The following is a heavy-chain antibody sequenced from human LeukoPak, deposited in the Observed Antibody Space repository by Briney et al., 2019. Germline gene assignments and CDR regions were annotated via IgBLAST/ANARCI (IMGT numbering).Heavy chain of an antibody. CDR2: IKQDGSEK. J-gene: IGHJ4*02. CDR1: GFTFSNYW. V-gene: IGHV3-7*04. D-gene: IGHD3-22*01. Sequence: GGSLRLSCAASGFTFSNYWMSWVRQAPGRGLEWVANIKQDGSEKYYVASVKGRFTISRDNAKNSLYLQMNSLRAEDTAVYYCARDKYYDSYTYYPRFDYWGQGTLVTVSS. CDR3: ARDKYYDSYTYYPRFDY.